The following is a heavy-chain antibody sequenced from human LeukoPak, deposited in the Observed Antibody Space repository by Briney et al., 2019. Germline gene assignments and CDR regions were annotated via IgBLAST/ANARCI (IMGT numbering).Heavy chain of an antibody. Sequence: SVNVSCKASGGTFSSYAISWVRQAPGQGLEWMGGIIPIFGTANYAQKFQGRVTITADESTSTAYMELSSLRSEDTAVYYCARSRMKQGYCSSTSCRGYAFDIWGQGTTVTVSS. J-gene: IGHJ3*02. CDR3: ARSRMKQGYCSSTSCRGYAFDI. CDR2: IIPIFGTA. V-gene: IGHV1-69*13. CDR1: GGTFSSYA. D-gene: IGHD2-2*01.